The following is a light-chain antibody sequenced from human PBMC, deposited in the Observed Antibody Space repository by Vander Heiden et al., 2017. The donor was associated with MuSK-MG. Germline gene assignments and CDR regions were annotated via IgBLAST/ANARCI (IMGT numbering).Light chain of an antibody. CDR3: QHDNSSSGT. V-gene: IGKV1-5*03. CDR2: KAS. J-gene: IGKJ1*01. Sequence: DIQMTQSPSTLSASVGDRVTITCRASQSISSWLAWYQQKPGKAPKLLIYKASSLESGVPSRFSGSGSGTEFTLTISSLQPDDFATYYCQHDNSSSGTFGQGTKVEIK. CDR1: QSISSW.